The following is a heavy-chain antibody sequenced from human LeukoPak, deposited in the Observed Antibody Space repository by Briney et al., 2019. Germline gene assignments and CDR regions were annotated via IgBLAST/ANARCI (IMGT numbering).Heavy chain of an antibody. J-gene: IGHJ4*02. Sequence: SETLSLTCAVYGGSFSGYYWSWIRQPPGKGLEWIGEINHSGSTNYNPSLKSRVTISVDTSKNQFSLKLSSVTAADTAVYYCARLYLCSADYWGQGTLVTVSS. D-gene: IGHD3-10*02. CDR1: GGSFSGYY. CDR2: INHSGST. V-gene: IGHV4-34*01. CDR3: ARLYLCSADY.